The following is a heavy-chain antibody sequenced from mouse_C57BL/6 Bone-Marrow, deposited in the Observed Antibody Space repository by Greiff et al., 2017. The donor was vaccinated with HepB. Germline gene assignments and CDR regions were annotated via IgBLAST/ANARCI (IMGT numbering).Heavy chain of an antibody. Sequence: EVKVEESGGGLVQPGGSLKLSCAASGFTFSDYGMAWVRQAPRKGPEWVAFISNLAYSIYYADTVTGRFTISRENAKNTLYLEMSSLRSEDTAMYYCARHGLTGSIFDYWGQGTTLTVSS. CDR3: ARHGLTGSIFDY. D-gene: IGHD4-1*01. V-gene: IGHV5-15*04. CDR1: GFTFSDYG. CDR2: ISNLAYSI. J-gene: IGHJ2*01.